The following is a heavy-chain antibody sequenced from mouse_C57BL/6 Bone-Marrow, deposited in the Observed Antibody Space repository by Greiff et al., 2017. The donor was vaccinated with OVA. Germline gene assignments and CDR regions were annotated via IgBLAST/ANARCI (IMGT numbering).Heavy chain of an antibody. J-gene: IGHJ4*01. CDR2: IRLKSDNYAT. CDR3: TRDGSSYAMDY. D-gene: IGHD1-1*01. V-gene: IGHV6-3*01. Sequence: EVKVEESGGGLVQPGGSMKLSCVASGFTFSNYWMNWVRQSPEKGLEWVAQIRLKSDNYATHYAESVKGRFTISRDDSKSSVYLQMNNLRAEDTGIYYCTRDGSSYAMDYLGQGTSVTVSS. CDR1: GFTFSNYW.